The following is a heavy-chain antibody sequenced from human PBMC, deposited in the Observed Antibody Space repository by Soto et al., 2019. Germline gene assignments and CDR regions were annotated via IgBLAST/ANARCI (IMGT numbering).Heavy chain of an antibody. CDR1: GDTVSSNTAA. CDR2: AFYRSKWYY. D-gene: IGHD2-2*01. Sequence: PSQTLSLTCVISGDTVSSNTAAWNWIRQSPSRGLEWLGRAFYRSKWYYDYAVFVKSRITINADTSKNQVSLQLNSVTPDDTAVYYFARAIGTPAGRTIHYWGQGILVTVSS. V-gene: IGHV6-1*01. J-gene: IGHJ4*02. CDR3: ARAIGTPAGRTIHY.